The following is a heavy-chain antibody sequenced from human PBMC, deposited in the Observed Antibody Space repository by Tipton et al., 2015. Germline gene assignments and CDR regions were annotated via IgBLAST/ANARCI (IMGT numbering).Heavy chain of an antibody. V-gene: IGHV4/OR15-8*02. CDR2: IYPQGHT. CDR1: GFSFNSFSM. J-gene: IGHJ6*02. Sequence: LRLSCAASGFSFNSFSMNWVRQAPGKGLEWIGEIYPQGHTIYNPSLESRVSISIDESNNQFSLNLRSVTAADTAVYYCARVGYCGGSCFSGYYGMDVWGRGTTVTVSS. D-gene: IGHD2-21*01. CDR3: ARVGYCGGSCFSGYYGMDV.